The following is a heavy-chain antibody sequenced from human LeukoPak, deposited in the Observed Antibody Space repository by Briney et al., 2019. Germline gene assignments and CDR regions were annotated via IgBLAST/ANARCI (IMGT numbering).Heavy chain of an antibody. Sequence: GGSLRLSCAASGFSFRTYAMHWVRQTPGKGLEWVAVITYDGNNQHYPDSVKGRFTISRDNSRNTVYLQMNSLRAEDTAVYYCARDLSSGWSPFDYWGQGTLVTVSS. CDR3: ARDLSSGWSPFDY. CDR2: ITYDGNNQ. V-gene: IGHV3-30*04. D-gene: IGHD6-19*01. CDR1: GFSFRTYA. J-gene: IGHJ4*02.